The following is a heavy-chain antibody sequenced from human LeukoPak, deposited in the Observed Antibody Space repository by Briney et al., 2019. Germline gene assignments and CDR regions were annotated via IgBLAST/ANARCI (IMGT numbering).Heavy chain of an antibody. Sequence: SETLSLTCTVSGGSIRSYYWNWIRQPAGKGLEWIGRIDSSGSTTYSPSLRSRVTMSVDSSKNQFSLKLSSVTAADTAVYYCASQHSSGWYVPDYWGQGTLVTVSS. CDR2: IDSSGST. CDR3: ASQHSSGWYVPDY. V-gene: IGHV4-4*07. J-gene: IGHJ4*02. CDR1: GGSIRSYY. D-gene: IGHD6-19*01.